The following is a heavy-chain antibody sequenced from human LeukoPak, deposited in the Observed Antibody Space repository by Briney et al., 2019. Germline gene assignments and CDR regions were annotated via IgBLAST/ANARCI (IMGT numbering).Heavy chain of an antibody. J-gene: IGHJ4*02. D-gene: IGHD3-22*01. CDR2: ISSSGTTV. V-gene: IGHV3-48*03. CDR3: ARDDLIEAPFDF. CDR1: GFTFSNYE. Sequence: GGSLRLSCAASGFTFSNYEMNWVRQAPGKGQEWISYISSSGTTVFYADSVRGRFTISRDNAKNSVYLQMNSLRGDDTAVYYCARDDLIEAPFDFWGQGTLVTVSS.